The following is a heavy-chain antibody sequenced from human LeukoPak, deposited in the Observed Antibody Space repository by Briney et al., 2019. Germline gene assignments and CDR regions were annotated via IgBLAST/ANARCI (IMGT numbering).Heavy chain of an antibody. Sequence: SETLSLTCTVSGVSISSGGYYWSWIRQHRGKGLEWIGYIYYSGSTYYNPSIKSQVTISVDTSKNQFSLKLSSVTAADTAVYYCARGVPDYYYYGMDVWGKGTTVTVSS. CDR1: GVSISSGGYY. J-gene: IGHJ6*04. CDR3: ARGVPDYYYYGMDV. D-gene: IGHD2-2*01. CDR2: IYYSGST. V-gene: IGHV4-31*01.